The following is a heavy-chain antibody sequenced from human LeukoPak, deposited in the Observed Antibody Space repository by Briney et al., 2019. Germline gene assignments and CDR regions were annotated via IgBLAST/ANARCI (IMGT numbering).Heavy chain of an antibody. Sequence: GGSLRLSCAASGFTFSSYGMNWVRQAPGKGLEWVSYISESSTSIYYADSVKGRFTISRDNAKNSLYLQMNSLRAEDTAVYYCARRLDYWGQGTLVTVSS. CDR1: GFTFSSYG. CDR3: ARRLDY. V-gene: IGHV3-48*01. J-gene: IGHJ4*02. CDR2: ISESSTSI.